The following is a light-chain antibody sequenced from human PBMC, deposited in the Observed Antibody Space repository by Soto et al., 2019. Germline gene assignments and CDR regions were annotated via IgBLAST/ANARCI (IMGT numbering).Light chain of an antibody. CDR2: DVS. CDR3: SAYAGSNKGV. CDR1: SSDVGRYNF. Sequence: QSALTQPPPASGSPGQSVTISCTGTSSDVGRYNFVSWYQQHPGKAPKLMIYDVSKRPSGVPDRFSGSKSGNTASLTVSGLQAEDEADYYCSAYAGSNKGVFGGGTQLTVL. V-gene: IGLV2-8*01. J-gene: IGLJ2*01.